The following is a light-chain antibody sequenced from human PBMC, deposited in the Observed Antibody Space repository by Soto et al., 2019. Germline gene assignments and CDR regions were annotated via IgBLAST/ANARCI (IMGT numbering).Light chain of an antibody. CDR1: QSVSSN. V-gene: IGKV3-15*01. CDR3: QQRSTWPT. CDR2: GAS. J-gene: IGKJ5*01. Sequence: EIVMTQSPATLSVSPGERATLSCRASQSVSSNLAWYQQKPGQAPRLLIYGASTRATGIPARFSGSGSGTEFTLIISSLEPEDFALYYCQQRSTWPTFGQGTRLEIK.